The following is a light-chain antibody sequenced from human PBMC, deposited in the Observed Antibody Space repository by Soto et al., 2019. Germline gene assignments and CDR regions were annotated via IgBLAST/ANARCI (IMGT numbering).Light chain of an antibody. V-gene: IGKV3-11*01. CDR3: QQRTDRPPWT. J-gene: IGKJ1*01. Sequence: EIVLTQSPATLSLSPGERATLSCRASQSIGLAIAWYQHRPGQAPRLLIFDASQRATGIPARFRGSGSGTDFTLSISSLEPEDFAVYYCQQRTDRPPWTVGQGTKVDSK. CDR2: DAS. CDR1: QSIGLA.